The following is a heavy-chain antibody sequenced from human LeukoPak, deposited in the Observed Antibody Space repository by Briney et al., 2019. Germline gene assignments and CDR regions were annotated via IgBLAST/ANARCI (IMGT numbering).Heavy chain of an antibody. CDR2: IWYDGSNK. CDR1: GFTFSSYG. J-gene: IGHJ4*02. Sequence: GGSLRLSCAASGFTFSSYGMHWVRQAPGKGLEWVAVIWYDGSNKYYADSVKGRFTISRDNSKNTLYLQMNSLRAEDTAVYYCAREHVLLWIGELLDWGQGTLVTVSS. D-gene: IGHD3-10*01. V-gene: IGHV3-33*01. CDR3: AREHVLLWIGELLD.